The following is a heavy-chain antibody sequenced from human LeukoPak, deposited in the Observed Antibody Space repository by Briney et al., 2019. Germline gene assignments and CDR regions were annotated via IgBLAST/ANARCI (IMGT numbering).Heavy chain of an antibody. J-gene: IGHJ6*02. Sequence: PGGSLRLSCAASGSTFNNFGMHWVRQAPGKGLEWVAVILYGGSNKYYADSVKGRFTISRDNSKNTLYLQMNSLRAEDTAVYYCAKDIYSSSWPYYYYYGMDVWGQGTTVTVSS. D-gene: IGHD6-13*01. V-gene: IGHV3-30*18. CDR1: GSTFNNFG. CDR2: ILYGGSNK. CDR3: AKDIYSSSWPYYYYYGMDV.